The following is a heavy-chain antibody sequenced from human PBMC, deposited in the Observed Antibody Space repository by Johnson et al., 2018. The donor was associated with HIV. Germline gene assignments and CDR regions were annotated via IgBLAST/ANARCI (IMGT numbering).Heavy chain of an antibody. V-gene: IGHV3-74*01. CDR3: ARDHGEVPGAFDI. D-gene: IGHD1-26*01. Sequence: VQLVESGGGLVKPGGSLRLSCVGSGFTFSTNWMHWVRQAPGKGLVWVSRINSDGSSTSYADSVKGRFTISRDNSKNTLYLQMNSLRAEDTAVYYCARDHGEVPGAFDIWGQGKMVTVSS. CDR2: INSDGSST. J-gene: IGHJ3*02. CDR1: GFTFSTNW.